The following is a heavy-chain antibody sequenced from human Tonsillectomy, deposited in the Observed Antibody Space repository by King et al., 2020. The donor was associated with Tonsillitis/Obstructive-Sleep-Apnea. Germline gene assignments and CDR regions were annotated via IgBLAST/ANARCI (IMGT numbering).Heavy chain of an antibody. J-gene: IGHJ6*03. CDR2: ISRSGDTI. CDR3: ARGDYGITAVAMWYYNMAV. D-gene: IGHD6-13*01. CDR1: GFTFTDYY. Sequence: VQLVESGGGLVKPGGSLRLSCAASGFTFTDYYMTWIRQAPGKGLEWVSYISRSGDTIYYADSVKGRFTISRDNAKNSLYLQMNSLRAEDTAVYYCARGDYGITAVAMWYYNMAVWGKGTTVTVSS. V-gene: IGHV3-11*01.